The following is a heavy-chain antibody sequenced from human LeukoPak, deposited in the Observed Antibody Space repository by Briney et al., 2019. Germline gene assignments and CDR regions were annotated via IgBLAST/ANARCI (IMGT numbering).Heavy chain of an antibody. J-gene: IGHJ3*02. CDR1: GFTFSSYA. CDR2: ISYDGSNK. V-gene: IGHV3-30-3*01. D-gene: IGHD3-10*01. Sequence: HPGGSLRLSCAASGFTFSSYAMHWVRQAPGKGLEWVAVISYDGSNKYYADSVMGRFTISRDNSKNTLYLQMNSLRAEDTAVYYCARLDEEGVISGSFDIWGQGTMVTVSS. CDR3: ARLDEEGVISGSFDI.